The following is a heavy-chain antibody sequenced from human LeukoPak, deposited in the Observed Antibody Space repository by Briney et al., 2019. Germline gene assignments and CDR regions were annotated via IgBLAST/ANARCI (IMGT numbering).Heavy chain of an antibody. Sequence: GGSLRLSCAASGFTFSSYAVSWVRQAPGKGLEWVSGISGSGDNTYYADSVKGRFTISRDNSKSTLCLQMNSLRAEDTAVYYCAKQLGYCSDGSCYFPYWGQGTLVTVSS. CDR2: ISGSGDNT. CDR3: AKQLGYCSDGSCYFPY. J-gene: IGHJ4*02. V-gene: IGHV3-23*01. D-gene: IGHD2-15*01. CDR1: GFTFSSYA.